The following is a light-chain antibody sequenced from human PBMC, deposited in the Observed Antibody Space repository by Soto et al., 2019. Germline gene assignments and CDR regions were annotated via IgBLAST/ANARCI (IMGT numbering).Light chain of an antibody. CDR3: CSYAGSPYV. CDR1: SSDVGEYDY. Sequence: QSALAQPASVSGSPGQSVTISCTGTSSDVGEYDYVSWYQQHPGKAPKLMIFDVSERPSGVPDRFSGSKTGNTASLTISGLQAEDEADYYCCSYAGSPYVFGTGTKVTVL. V-gene: IGLV2-11*01. J-gene: IGLJ1*01. CDR2: DVS.